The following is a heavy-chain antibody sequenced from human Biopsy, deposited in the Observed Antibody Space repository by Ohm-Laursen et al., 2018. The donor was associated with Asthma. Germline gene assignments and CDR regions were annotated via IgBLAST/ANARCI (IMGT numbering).Heavy chain of an antibody. CDR3: ARDRPGVDSAMGPGDY. D-gene: IGHD5-18*01. CDR2: ISYDGMNK. V-gene: IGHV3-30*04. CDR1: GFTFSSYA. J-gene: IGHJ4*02. Sequence: SLRLSCAAPGFTFSSYAMHWVRQAPGKGLQWVAGISYDGMNKYYGDSVRGRFTISRDNSENTLYLQMNSLRGEDTAVYYCARDRPGVDSAMGPGDYWGQGTLVSVSS.